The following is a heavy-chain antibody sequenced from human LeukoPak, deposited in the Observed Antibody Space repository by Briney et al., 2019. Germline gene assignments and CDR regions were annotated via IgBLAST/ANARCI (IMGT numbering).Heavy chain of an antibody. Sequence: SETLSLTCTVSGGAISSYYWRWIRQPAGKGLEWIGRIYTSGSTNYNPSLKSRVTMSVDTSKNQFSLKLSSVTAADTAVYYCARDNWIRGVTNWFDPWGQGTLVTVSS. CDR2: IYTSGST. D-gene: IGHD3-10*01. J-gene: IGHJ5*02. CDR3: ARDNWIRGVTNWFDP. CDR1: GGAISSYY. V-gene: IGHV4-4*07.